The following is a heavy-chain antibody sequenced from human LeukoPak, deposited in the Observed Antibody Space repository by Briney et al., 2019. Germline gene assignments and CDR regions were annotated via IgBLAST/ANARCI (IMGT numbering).Heavy chain of an antibody. CDR3: ARWFLLHYHYYYMDV. D-gene: IGHD2-2*01. CDR1: GYTFTSYD. CDR2: INPNSGGT. V-gene: IGHV1-2*02. Sequence: GASVKVSCKASGYTFTSYDINWVRQATGQGLERMGWINPNSGGTNYAQKFQGRVTMTRDTSINTAYMEVSRLRSDDTAVYYCARWFLLHYHYYYMDVWGKGTTVTVSS. J-gene: IGHJ6*03.